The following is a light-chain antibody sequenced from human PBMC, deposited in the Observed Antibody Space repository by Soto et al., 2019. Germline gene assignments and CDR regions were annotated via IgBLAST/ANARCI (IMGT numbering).Light chain of an antibody. CDR3: CSYAGSRTFHV. CDR1: SSDVGSYNL. Sequence: QSVLTQPASVSGSPGQSITISCTGTSSDVGSYNLVSWYQQHPGKAPKLMIYEGSKRPSGVSNRFSGSKSGNTASLTISGLQAEDEADYYCCSYAGSRTFHVFGTGTKVTVL. V-gene: IGLV2-23*01. J-gene: IGLJ1*01. CDR2: EGS.